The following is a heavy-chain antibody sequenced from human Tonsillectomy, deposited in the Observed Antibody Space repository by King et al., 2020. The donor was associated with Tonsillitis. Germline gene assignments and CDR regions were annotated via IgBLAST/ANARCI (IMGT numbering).Heavy chain of an antibody. D-gene: IGHD3-3*01. Sequence: VQLVESGGGLVQPGRSLRLSCAASGFTFDDYAMHWVRQAPGKGLEWVSGISWNSGSIGYADSVKGRFTISRDNAKNSLYLQMNSLRAEDTALYYCAKGRTVLRFLEWLSNDAFDIWGQGTMVTVSS. J-gene: IGHJ3*02. CDR3: AKGRTVLRFLEWLSNDAFDI. CDR2: ISWNSGSI. CDR1: GFTFDDYA. V-gene: IGHV3-9*01.